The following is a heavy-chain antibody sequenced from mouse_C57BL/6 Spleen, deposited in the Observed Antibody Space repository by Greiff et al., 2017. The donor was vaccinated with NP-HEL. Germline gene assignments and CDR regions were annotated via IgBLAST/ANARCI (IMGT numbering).Heavy chain of an antibody. V-gene: IGHV1-52*01. Sequence: QVQLQQPGAELVRPGSSVKLSCKASGCTFTSYWMHWVKQRPIQGLEWIGNIDPSDSETHYNQKFKDKATLTVDKSSSTAYMQLSSLTSEDSAVYYCARRGYGSSYGAMDYWGQGTSVTVSS. CDR1: GCTFTSYW. CDR3: ARRGYGSSYGAMDY. J-gene: IGHJ4*01. D-gene: IGHD1-1*01. CDR2: IDPSDSET.